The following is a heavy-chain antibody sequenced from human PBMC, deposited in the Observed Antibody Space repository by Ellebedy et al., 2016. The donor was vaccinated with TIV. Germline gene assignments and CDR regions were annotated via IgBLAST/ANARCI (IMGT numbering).Heavy chain of an antibody. J-gene: IGHJ3*02. D-gene: IGHD3-10*01. Sequence: GESLKISCAASELTVTSTFMSWVRQAPGKGLAWVSTIAIDSTTYYADSVKGRFTISRDNSKNTLDIQMNSLRAEETAVYYCARETYNDVDLKLWGIFDIWGQGTMVTVSS. CDR1: ELTVTSTF. CDR3: ARETYNDVDLKLWGIFDI. CDR2: IAIDSTT. V-gene: IGHV3-66*01.